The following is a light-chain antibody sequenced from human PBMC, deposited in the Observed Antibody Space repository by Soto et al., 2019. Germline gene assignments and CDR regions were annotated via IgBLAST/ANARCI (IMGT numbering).Light chain of an antibody. V-gene: IGKV1-39*01. J-gene: IGKJ1*01. Sequence: DIQMTQSPSSLSASVGDRVTITCRASQSISSYLNWYQQKPGKAPKLLIYAASSLQSGVPSRFRGSGSGTDFTLTISSLQPEDFATYYCQQSYSTPRTFGQGTKVDIK. CDR2: AAS. CDR1: QSISSY. CDR3: QQSYSTPRT.